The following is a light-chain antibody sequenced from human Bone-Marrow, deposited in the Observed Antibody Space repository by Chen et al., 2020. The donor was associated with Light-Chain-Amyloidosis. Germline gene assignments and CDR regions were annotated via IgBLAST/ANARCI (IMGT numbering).Light chain of an antibody. Sequence: SYELTQPSSVSVSPGQTARITCSGDVLAKKYVRWFQQKPGQAPILVIYKDKERPSGVPERFSGSSSGTTVTLTINGAQVEDEADYSCYSVTDNDVGIFGGGTK. V-gene: IGLV3-27*01. CDR2: KDK. J-gene: IGLJ2*01. CDR1: VLAKKY. CDR3: YSVTDNDVGI.